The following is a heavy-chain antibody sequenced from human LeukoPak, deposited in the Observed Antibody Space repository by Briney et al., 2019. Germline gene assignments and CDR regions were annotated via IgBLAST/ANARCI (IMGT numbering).Heavy chain of an antibody. CDR2: IYHSGST. V-gene: IGHV4-4*02. J-gene: IGHJ4*02. D-gene: IGHD2-2*01. CDR3: ARVARCTSCFDVDY. CDR1: GDSISSSNW. Sequence: PSETLSLTCAVSGDSISSSNWWSWVRQPPGKGLEWIGEIYHSGSTNYNPSLKSRVTISVDKSKNQFSLKLSSVTAADTAVYYCARVARCTSCFDVDYWGQGTLVTVSS.